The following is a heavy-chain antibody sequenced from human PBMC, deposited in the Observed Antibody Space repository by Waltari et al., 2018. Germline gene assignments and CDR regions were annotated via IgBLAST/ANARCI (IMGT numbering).Heavy chain of an antibody. CDR3: VRDKPYGSYDI. V-gene: IGHV3-7*01. CDR1: GFSFTSYW. J-gene: IGHJ3*02. D-gene: IGHD2-15*01. Sequence: EVQVVESGGDLVQPGGSLRLSCVTSGFSFTSYWMSWVRQAPGKGLEWMANVKEDGSAKTYMDSVKGRFTISRDNAQNSVFLQMNNLRVEDTAVYYCVRDKPYGSYDIWGQGTMVTVSS. CDR2: VKEDGSAK.